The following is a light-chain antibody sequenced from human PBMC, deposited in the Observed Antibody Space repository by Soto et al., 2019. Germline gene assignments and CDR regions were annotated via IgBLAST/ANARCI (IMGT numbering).Light chain of an antibody. Sequence: QSVLTQPPSVSGSPGQSVTISCTGTSSDVGIYNRVSWYQQPPGTAPKLMIYEVSNRPSGVPDRFSGSKSGNTASLTISGLQAEDEADYYCSSYSSSSTVFGGGTKLTVL. J-gene: IGLJ2*01. CDR1: SSDVGIYNR. V-gene: IGLV2-18*02. CDR3: SSYSSSSTV. CDR2: EVS.